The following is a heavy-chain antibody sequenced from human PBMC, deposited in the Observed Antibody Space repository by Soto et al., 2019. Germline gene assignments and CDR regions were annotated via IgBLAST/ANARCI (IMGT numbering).Heavy chain of an antibody. CDR3: ARSMTTVVTLDY. D-gene: IGHD4-17*01. CDR1: SGSINSNSHY. Sequence: SETLSLTCTVSSGSINSNSHYWGWIRQPPGKGLEWIGNINHSGSTYYEPSLKSRATISVDTSKNQFSLRLSSVTAADTAVYYCARSMTTVVTLDYWGQGTLVTVSS. V-gene: IGHV4-39*01. J-gene: IGHJ4*02. CDR2: INHSGST.